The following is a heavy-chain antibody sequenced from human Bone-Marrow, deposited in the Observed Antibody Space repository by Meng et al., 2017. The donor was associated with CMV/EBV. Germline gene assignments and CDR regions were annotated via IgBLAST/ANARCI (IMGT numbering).Heavy chain of an antibody. V-gene: IGHV3-7*01. CDR3: AKDTYYYDSSGYYPAI. CDR1: GSTFSSYW. Sequence: GGPLKIPCAASGSTFSSYWMSWVRQAPGKGLEWVANIKQDGSEKYYVDSVKGRFTISRDNSKNTLYLQMNSLRAEDTAVYYCAKDTYYYDSSGYYPAIWGQGTMVTVSS. D-gene: IGHD3-22*01. J-gene: IGHJ3*02. CDR2: IKQDGSEK.